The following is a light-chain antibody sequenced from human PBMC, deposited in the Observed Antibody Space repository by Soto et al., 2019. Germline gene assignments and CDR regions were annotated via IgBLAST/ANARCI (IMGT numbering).Light chain of an antibody. CDR1: QTVTSFY. V-gene: IGKV3-20*01. Sequence: IVLTQSPGTLSLSPGERATLSCRASQTVTSFYLAWYQQKPDQAPRLLIYGASSRATGIPDRFSGSGSGTDFTLTISRLEPEDFAVYYCQPYGSSPFTFGQGTKVHIK. CDR2: GAS. J-gene: IGKJ2*01. CDR3: QPYGSSPFT.